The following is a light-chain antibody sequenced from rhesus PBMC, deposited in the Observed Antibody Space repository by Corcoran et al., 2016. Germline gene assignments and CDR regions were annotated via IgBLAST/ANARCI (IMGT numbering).Light chain of an antibody. Sequence: DIQMTQSPSSLSASVGDTVTITCRASQGISSWLAWYQQKPGKAPKLLIYKASNLQSGVPSRFSGRGSGTDFTLTISILQPEDFATYYCQHGYGTPYSFGQGTKVEIK. CDR3: QHGYGTPYS. CDR2: KAS. CDR1: QGISSW. J-gene: IGKJ2*01. V-gene: IGKV1-22*01.